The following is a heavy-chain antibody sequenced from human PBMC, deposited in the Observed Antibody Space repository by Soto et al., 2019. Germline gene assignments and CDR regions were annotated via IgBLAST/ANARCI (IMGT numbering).Heavy chain of an antibody. CDR3: ARSTRSGTTFDY. Sequence: QVQLQESGPGLVKPSGTLSLTCAVSGGSISSSNWWSWVRQPPGKGLEWIGGISHSGSTNYNPSLKGRVTISVDKSKNQFSLNLSSVTAADTAVYYCARSTRSGTTFDYWGPGTLVTVSS. CDR1: GGSISSSNW. CDR2: ISHSGST. V-gene: IGHV4-4*02. D-gene: IGHD4-17*01. J-gene: IGHJ4*02.